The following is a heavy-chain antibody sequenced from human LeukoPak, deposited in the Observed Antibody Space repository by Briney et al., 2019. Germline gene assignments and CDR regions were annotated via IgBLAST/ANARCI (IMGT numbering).Heavy chain of an antibody. D-gene: IGHD1-7*01. CDR1: GGSFSGYY. Sequence: MPSETLSLTCGVYGGSFSGYYWTWIRQPPGKGLEWIGYIYHSGSTYYNPSLKSRVTISVDRSKNQFSLKLSSVTAADTAVYYCARVGRTTGGYWGQGTLVTVSS. V-gene: IGHV4-34*01. CDR2: IYHSGST. J-gene: IGHJ4*02. CDR3: ARVGRTTGGY.